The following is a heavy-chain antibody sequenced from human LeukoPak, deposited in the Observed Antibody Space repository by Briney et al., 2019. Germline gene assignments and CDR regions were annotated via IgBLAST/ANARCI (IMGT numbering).Heavy chain of an antibody. J-gene: IGHJ4*02. Sequence: PSETLSLACAVYGGSFSRYYWSWIRQPPGKGLEWIGEINHSGSTNYNPSLKSRVTISVDTSKNQFSLKLSSVTAADTAVYYCARGYIAAAATYWGQGTLVTVSS. CDR1: GGSFSRYY. CDR3: ARGYIAAAATY. D-gene: IGHD6-13*01. CDR2: INHSGST. V-gene: IGHV4-34*01.